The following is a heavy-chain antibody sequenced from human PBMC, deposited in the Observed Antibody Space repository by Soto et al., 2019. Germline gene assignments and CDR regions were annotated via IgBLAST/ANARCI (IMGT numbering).Heavy chain of an antibody. CDR2: ISAYNGNT. D-gene: IGHD6-13*01. Sequence: QVQLVQSGAEVKNPGASVKVSCKASGYTFTKYGIGWVRQAPGQGLEWMGWISAYNGNTNYAQKLQGRVTMTTETATSKARVERRRLRSDGTVVYYCAREVAEAGGEYDYWGQGTLVTVSS. V-gene: IGHV1-18*01. CDR3: AREVAEAGGEYDY. J-gene: IGHJ4*02. CDR1: GYTFTKYG.